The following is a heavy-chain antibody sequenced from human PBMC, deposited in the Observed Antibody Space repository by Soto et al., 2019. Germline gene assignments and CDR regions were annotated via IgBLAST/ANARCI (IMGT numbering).Heavy chain of an antibody. D-gene: IGHD5-18*01. Sequence: QVQLEESGPGLVKPSQTLSLMCTVSGVPISGSDYHWSWIRQSPGKGLEWIGYIFPSGATHYNSSLGSRITMSVETSKSQFSLRRTAVTAADTAVYFCARGSAAKRYFDLWGRGTLVTVSS. CDR3: ARGSAAKRYFDL. J-gene: IGHJ2*01. CDR2: IFPSGAT. CDR1: GVPISGSDYH. V-gene: IGHV4-30-4*01.